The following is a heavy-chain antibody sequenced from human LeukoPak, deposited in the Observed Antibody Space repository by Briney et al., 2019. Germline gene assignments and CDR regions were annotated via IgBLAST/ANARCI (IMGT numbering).Heavy chain of an antibody. D-gene: IGHD1-26*01. V-gene: IGHV4-59*01. CDR3: ARVAWESLDY. Sequence: SETLSLTCTVSGGPISSYYWSWIRQPPGKGLEWIGYIYYSGSTNYNPSLKSRVTISVDTSKNQFSLKLSSVTAADTAVYYCARVAWESLDYWGQGTLVTVSS. CDR2: IYYSGST. CDR1: GGPISSYY. J-gene: IGHJ4*02.